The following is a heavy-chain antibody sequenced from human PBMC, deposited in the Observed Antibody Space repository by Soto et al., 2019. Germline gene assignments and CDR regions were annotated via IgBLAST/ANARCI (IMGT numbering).Heavy chain of an antibody. J-gene: IGHJ6*02. V-gene: IGHV1-58*01. D-gene: IGHD3-16*01. CDR1: GWINTGSL. CDR3: AAGGSNRTMYYYYGMDV. Sequence: SVKLSRTCSGWINTGSLVRCLRLERGQNVEWIGWIVVGSGNTNYAQKFQERVTITRDMSTSTAYMELSSLRSEDTAVYYCAAGGSNRTMYYYYGMDVWGQGITGTVS. CDR2: IVVGSGNT.